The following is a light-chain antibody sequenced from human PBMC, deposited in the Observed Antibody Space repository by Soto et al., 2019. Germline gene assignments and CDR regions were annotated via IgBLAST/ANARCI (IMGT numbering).Light chain of an antibody. CDR2: GAS. V-gene: IGKV3-20*01. CDR3: QQYGSSPST. Sequence: EIVLTQSPGTLSLSPGERATLSCRASQSVSSSYLAWYRQKPGQAPRLLVYGASSRATGIPDRFSGSGSGTDFTLTISRLEPEDCAMYYCQQYGSSPSTFGGGTKVEIK. J-gene: IGKJ4*01. CDR1: QSVSSSY.